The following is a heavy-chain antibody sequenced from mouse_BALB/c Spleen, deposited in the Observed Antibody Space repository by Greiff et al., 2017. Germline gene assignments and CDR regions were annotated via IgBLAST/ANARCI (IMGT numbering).Heavy chain of an antibody. D-gene: IGHD1-1*01. J-gene: IGHJ1*01. CDR1: GDSITSGY. Sequence: VQLKESGPSLVKPSQTLSLTCSVTGDSITSGYWNWIRKFPGNKLEYMGYISYSGSTYYNPSLKSRISITRDTSKNQYYLQLNSVTTEDTATYYCARYHYGSSYWYFDVWGAGTTVTVSS. CDR3: ARYHYGSSYWYFDV. CDR2: ISYSGST. V-gene: IGHV3-8*02.